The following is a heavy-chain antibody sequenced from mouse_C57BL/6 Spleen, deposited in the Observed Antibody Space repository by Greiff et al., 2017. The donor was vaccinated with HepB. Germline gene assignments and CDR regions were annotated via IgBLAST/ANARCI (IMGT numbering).Heavy chain of an antibody. CDR1: GFTFSSYG. V-gene: IGHV5-6*01. CDR2: ISSGGSYT. J-gene: IGHJ1*03. CDR3: ARRGSSPYFDV. D-gene: IGHD1-1*01. Sequence: EVQVVESGGDLVKPGGSLKLSCAASGFTFSSYGMSWVRQTPDKRLEWVATISSGGSYTYYPDSVKGRFTISRDNAKNTLYLQMSSLKSEDTAMYYCARRGSSPYFDVWGTGTTVTVSS.